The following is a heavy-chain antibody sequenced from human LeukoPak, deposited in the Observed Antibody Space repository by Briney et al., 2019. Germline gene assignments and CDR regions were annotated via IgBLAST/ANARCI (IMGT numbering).Heavy chain of an antibody. D-gene: IGHD1-1*01. V-gene: IGHV1-18*01. CDR1: GYTFTSYG. CDR3: ARDRYNWNDKADAFDI. J-gene: IGHJ3*02. CDR2: ISAYNGNT. Sequence: GASVTVSCTASGYTFTSYGISWVRQAPGQGLEWMGWISAYNGNTNYAQKLQGRVTMTTDTSTSTAYMELRSLRSDDTAVYYCARDRYNWNDKADAFDIWGQGTMVTVSS.